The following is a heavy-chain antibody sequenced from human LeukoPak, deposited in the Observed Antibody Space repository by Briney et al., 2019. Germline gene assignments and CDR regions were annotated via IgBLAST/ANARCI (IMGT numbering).Heavy chain of an antibody. V-gene: IGHV3-9*01. J-gene: IGHJ6*02. Sequence: GGSLRLSCAASGFTFDDYAMHWVRQAPGKGLEWVSGISWNSGSIGYADSVKGRFTISRDNAKNSLFLQMNSLRAEDTALYYCAKALTMTAPYYYYGMDVWGQGTTVTVSS. CDR1: GFTFDDYA. CDR3: AKALTMTAPYYYYGMDV. D-gene: IGHD2-21*02. CDR2: ISWNSGSI.